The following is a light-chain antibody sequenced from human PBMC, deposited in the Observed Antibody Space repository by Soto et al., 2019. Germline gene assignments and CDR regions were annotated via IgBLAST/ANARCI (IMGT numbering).Light chain of an antibody. CDR1: SSDLGAYNS. CDR3: CSYTTSNTLV. J-gene: IGLJ1*01. V-gene: IGLV2-14*01. CDR2: DVT. Sequence: QSVLTQPASVSGSPGQSITISCTGTSSDLGAYNSVSWYRQDPGKAPKVMIYDVTNRLSGVFSRFSGSQSGNTASLTISGLQADDEADYYCCSYTTSNTLVFGTGTKVTVL.